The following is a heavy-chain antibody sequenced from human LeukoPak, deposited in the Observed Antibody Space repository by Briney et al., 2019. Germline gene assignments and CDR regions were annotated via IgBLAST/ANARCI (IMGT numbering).Heavy chain of an antibody. J-gene: IGHJ5*02. CDR1: GFTFSDYY. V-gene: IGHV3-11*04. D-gene: IGHD3-10*01. CDR3: ARASRYGLNWFDP. CDR2: ISSSGSTI. Sequence: GGSLRISCAASGFTFSDYYMSWIRQAPGKGLEWVSYISSSGSTIYYADSVKGRFTISRGNAKNSLYLQMNSLRAEDTGVYYLARASRYGLNWFDPWGQGTLVTVSS.